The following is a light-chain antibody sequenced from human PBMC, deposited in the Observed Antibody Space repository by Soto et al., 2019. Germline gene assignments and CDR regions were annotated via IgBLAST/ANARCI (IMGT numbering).Light chain of an antibody. CDR3: QECHSPPFT. J-gene: IGKJ3*01. V-gene: IGKV1-27*01. CDR2: AAS. CDR1: QGISSS. Sequence: DIQMTQSPSSLSASVGDTVTITCRASQGISSSLAWYQQKAGKVPDLLIYAASTLQSGVPSHFSGSGSGTDFTLTIRSLQPEDVATYYCQECHSPPFTFGPGTRVEIK.